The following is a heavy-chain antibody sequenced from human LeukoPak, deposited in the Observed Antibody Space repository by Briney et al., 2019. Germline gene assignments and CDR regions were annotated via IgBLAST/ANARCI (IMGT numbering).Heavy chain of an antibody. CDR1: GFTFSDYY. V-gene: IGHV3-11*04. Sequence: PGGSLRLACAAYGFTFSDYYMSWVRQAQGKGLEWVSYISRSGSTTYYADSVKGRLTISRDNAKNSLYVQMNSLRAEDTAVYYCARRYGDYVWTCDPWGQGTLVTVSS. D-gene: IGHD4-17*01. CDR2: ISRSGSTT. CDR3: ARRYGDYVWTCDP. J-gene: IGHJ5*02.